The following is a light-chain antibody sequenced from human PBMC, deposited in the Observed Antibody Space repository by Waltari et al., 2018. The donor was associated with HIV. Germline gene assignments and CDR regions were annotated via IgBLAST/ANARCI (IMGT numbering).Light chain of an antibody. CDR3: LQHNSYPLIT. V-gene: IGKV1-17*02. CDR1: QGVRNE. J-gene: IGKJ5*01. Sequence: MTQSPSSLSASVGDRVTVTCRASQGVRNELGWFQQKPGQAPQRLIYAASHLQSGVPSRFSGSGSETYFTLTITDLQPEDSATYFCLQHNSYPLITFGQGTRLEI. CDR2: AAS.